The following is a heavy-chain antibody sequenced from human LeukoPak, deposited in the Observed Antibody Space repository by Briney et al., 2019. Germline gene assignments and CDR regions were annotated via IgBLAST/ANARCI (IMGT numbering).Heavy chain of an antibody. D-gene: IGHD3-10*01. CDR3: AKTVVRGVIKYYFDY. CDR1: GFTFSSYA. Sequence: GGSLRLSCAASGFTFSSYAMSWVRQAPGKGPAWVSAISGSGGGTYYADSVKGRFTISRDNSKNTLYLQMNSLRAEDTAVYYCAKTVVRGVIKYYFDYWGQGTLVTVSS. J-gene: IGHJ4*02. CDR2: ISGSGGGT. V-gene: IGHV3-23*01.